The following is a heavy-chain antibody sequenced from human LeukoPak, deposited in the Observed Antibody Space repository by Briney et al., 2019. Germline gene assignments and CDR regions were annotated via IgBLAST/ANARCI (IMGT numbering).Heavy chain of an antibody. CDR1: GGSFSGYY. J-gene: IGHJ6*03. CDR3: ARLRSYYYYMDV. CDR2: INHSGST. D-gene: IGHD4-17*01. Sequence: SETLSLTCAVYGGSFSGYYWSRIRQPPGKGLEWIGEINHSGSTNYNPSLKSRVTISVDTSKNQFSLKLSSVTAADTAVYYCARLRSYYYYMDVWGKGTTVTVSS. V-gene: IGHV4-34*01.